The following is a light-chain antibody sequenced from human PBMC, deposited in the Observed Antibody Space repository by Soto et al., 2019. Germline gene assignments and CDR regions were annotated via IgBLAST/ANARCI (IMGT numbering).Light chain of an antibody. CDR3: QQYNNWPLYT. CDR2: GAS. J-gene: IGKJ2*01. V-gene: IGKV3-15*01. Sequence: EIVMTQSPATLSVSPGERATLSCRASQSVSSNLAWSQQKPGQAPRLLIYGASTRATATPASFSGSGSGTEFTLTISSLRSEDFAMYYCQQYNNWPLYTFGQGTKLEI. CDR1: QSVSSN.